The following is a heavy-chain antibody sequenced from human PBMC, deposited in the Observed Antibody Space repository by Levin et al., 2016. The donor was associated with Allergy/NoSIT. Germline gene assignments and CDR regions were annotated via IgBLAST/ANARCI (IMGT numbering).Heavy chain of an antibody. J-gene: IGHJ3*02. CDR3: VWGVGTCCYSGCDAFDM. V-gene: IGHV4-39*01. D-gene: IGHD2-2*02. CDR1: GGSLSTNSYY. CDR2: IYHSGDT. Sequence: SETLSLTCSVSGGSLSTNSYYWGWIRQPPGKGLEWIGLIYHSGDTFYNPSLKSRVTISMDTSKNQFSLRLSSVTAADTAVYHCVWGVGTCCYSGCDAFDMWGQGTVVTVSS.